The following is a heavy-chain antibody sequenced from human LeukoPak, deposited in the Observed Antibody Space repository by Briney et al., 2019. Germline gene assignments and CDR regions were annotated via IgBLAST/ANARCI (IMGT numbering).Heavy chain of an antibody. Sequence: PSETLSLTCTVSGGSISSYYWSWIRQPPGKGLEWIGYIYYSGSTNYNPSLKSRVTISVDTSKNQFSLKLSSVTAADTAVYYCARDYYDSSGYSGEGNWSDPWGQGTLVTVSS. CDR3: ARDYYDSSGYSGEGNWSDP. CDR2: IYYSGST. J-gene: IGHJ5*02. CDR1: GGSISSYY. D-gene: IGHD3-22*01. V-gene: IGHV4-59*01.